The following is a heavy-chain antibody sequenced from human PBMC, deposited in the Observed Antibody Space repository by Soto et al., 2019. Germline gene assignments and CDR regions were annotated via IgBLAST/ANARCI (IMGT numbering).Heavy chain of an antibody. CDR2: IVVGSGNT. CDR1: GFTFTSSA. J-gene: IGHJ6*03. CDR3: AADRLGVAAAPYYMDA. Sequence: GASVKVSCKASGFTFTSSAMQWVRQARGQRLEWIGWIVVGSGNTNYAQKFQERVTITRDMSTSTAYMELSSLRSEDTAVYYCAADRLGVAAAPYYMDAWGKGTTVTVSS. D-gene: IGHD6-13*01. V-gene: IGHV1-58*02.